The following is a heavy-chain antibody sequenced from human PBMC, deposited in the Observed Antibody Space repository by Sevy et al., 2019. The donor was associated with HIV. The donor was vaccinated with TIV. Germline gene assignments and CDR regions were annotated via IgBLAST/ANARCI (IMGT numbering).Heavy chain of an antibody. J-gene: IGHJ5*02. CDR3: ARDQHDYAGNVRTGWFDP. CDR2: IIYDGSKK. V-gene: IGHV3-30-3*01. CDR1: GFTFSSYA. Sequence: GGSLRLSCAASGFTFSSYAMHWVRQAPGKGLEWVADIIYDGSKKYYADSVKGRFTISRDNSKNTLYLQMNGLRAEETAVYYCARDQHDYAGNVRTGWFDPWGQGTLVTVSS. D-gene: IGHD4-17*01.